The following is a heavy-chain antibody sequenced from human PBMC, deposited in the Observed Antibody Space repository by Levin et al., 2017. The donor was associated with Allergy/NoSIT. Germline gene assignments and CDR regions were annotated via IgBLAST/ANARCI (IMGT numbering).Heavy chain of an antibody. V-gene: IGHV3-33*01. CDR2: IWYDGSNK. CDR1: GFTFSSYG. D-gene: IGHD4-17*01. CDR3: ARDTGDYGDPLDY. J-gene: IGHJ4*02. Sequence: GGSLRLSCAASGFTFSSYGMHWVRQAPGKGLEWVAVIWYDGSNKYYADSVKGRFTISRDNSKNTLYLQMNSLRAEDTAVYYCARDTGDYGDPLDYWGQGTLVTVSS.